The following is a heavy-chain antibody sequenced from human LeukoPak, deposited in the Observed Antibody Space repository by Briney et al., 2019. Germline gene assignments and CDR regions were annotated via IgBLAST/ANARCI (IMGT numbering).Heavy chain of an antibody. V-gene: IGHV1-69*05. D-gene: IGHD3-3*01. CDR2: IIPIFGTA. Sequence: SVKVSCKASGGTFSSYAIGWVRQAPGQGLEWMGGIIPIFGTANYAQKFQGRVTITTDESTSTAYMELSSLRSEDTAVYYCARTYYDFWSGRGEEYFQHWGQGTLVTVSS. CDR3: ARTYYDFWSGRGEEYFQH. CDR1: GGTFSSYA. J-gene: IGHJ1*01.